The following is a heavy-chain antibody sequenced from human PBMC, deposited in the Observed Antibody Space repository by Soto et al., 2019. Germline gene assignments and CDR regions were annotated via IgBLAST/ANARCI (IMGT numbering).Heavy chain of an antibody. J-gene: IGHJ5*02. D-gene: IGHD6-13*01. V-gene: IGHV1-18*01. Sequence: GASVKVSCKASGYTFTSYGISWVRQAPGQGLEWMGWISAYNGNTNYAQKFQGRVTMTRNTSISTAYMELSSLRSEDTAVYYCARGQYSSSWYDGWFDPWGQGTLVTVSS. CDR2: ISAYNGNT. CDR1: GYTFTSYG. CDR3: ARGQYSSSWYDGWFDP.